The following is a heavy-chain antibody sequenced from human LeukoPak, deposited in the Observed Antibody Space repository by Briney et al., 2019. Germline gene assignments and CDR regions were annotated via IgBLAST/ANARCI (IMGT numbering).Heavy chain of an antibody. CDR2: ISYEGSNK. J-gene: IGHJ4*02. CDR1: SLTFRIYG. Sequence: GTSLRPSCPASSLTFRIYGMHWVRQAPGKGLACVAVISYEGSNKYHADSVKGRFTVSRDNSKNTLYLQINSLRAEDAAVYYCAKGPHFTMVRGVTVLYYRGQGTLVTVSS. CDR3: AKGPHFTMVRGVTVLYY. D-gene: IGHD3-10*01. V-gene: IGHV3-30*18.